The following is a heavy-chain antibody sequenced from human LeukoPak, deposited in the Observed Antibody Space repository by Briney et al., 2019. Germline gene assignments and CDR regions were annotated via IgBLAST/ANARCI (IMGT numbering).Heavy chain of an antibody. Sequence: ASVKVSCKASGYTFTSYGISWVRQAPGQGLEWMGWISAYNGNTNYAQKLQGRVTMTTDTSTSTAYMELRSLRSDDTAVYYCARDTMVRGVINLDAFDIWGQGTMVTVSS. CDR3: ARDTMVRGVINLDAFDI. V-gene: IGHV1-18*01. CDR2: ISAYNGNT. J-gene: IGHJ3*02. D-gene: IGHD3-10*01. CDR1: GYTFTSYG.